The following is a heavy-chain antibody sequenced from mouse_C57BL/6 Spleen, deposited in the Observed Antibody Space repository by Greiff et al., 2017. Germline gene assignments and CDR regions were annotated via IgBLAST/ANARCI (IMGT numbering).Heavy chain of an antibody. J-gene: IGHJ3*01. CDR1: GYTFTSYW. CDR3: AIADYEYAFAD. V-gene: IGHV1-74*01. Sequence: QVQLQQPGAELVKPGASVKVSCKASGYTFTSYWMHWVKQRPGQGLEWIGRITPSDSGTNYNQKFKGKATLSVDNSSSTAYMQLSSLTSEDSVVYYCAIADYEYAFADWGKGTLVTVSA. CDR2: ITPSDSGT. D-gene: IGHD2-4*01.